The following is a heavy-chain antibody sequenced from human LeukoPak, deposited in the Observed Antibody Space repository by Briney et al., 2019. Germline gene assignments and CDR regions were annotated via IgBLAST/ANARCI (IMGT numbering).Heavy chain of an antibody. D-gene: IGHD2-2*01. Sequence: PSQTLSLTCTVSGGSISSGSYYWSWIRQPAGKGLEWIGRIYTSGSTSYNPSLKSRVTISVDTSKNQFSLKLSSVTAADTAVYYCARDGHCSSTSCSHNWFDPWGQGTLVTVSS. CDR3: ARDGHCSSTSCSHNWFDP. V-gene: IGHV4-61*02. J-gene: IGHJ5*02. CDR2: IYTSGST. CDR1: GGSISSGSYY.